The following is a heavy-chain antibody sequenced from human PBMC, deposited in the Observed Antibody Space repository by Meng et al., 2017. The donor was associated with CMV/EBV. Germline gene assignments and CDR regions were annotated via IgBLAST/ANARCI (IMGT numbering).Heavy chain of an antibody. CDR2: INPSGGST. Sequence: QVELVQSGAEVKKPGASVKVSCKASGYTFTSYYMHWVRQAPGQGLEWMGIINPSGGSTSYAQKFQGRVTMTRDTSISTAYMELSRLRSDDTAVYYCARVQVRGEMATPAGYWGQGTLVTVSS. D-gene: IGHD5-24*01. CDR3: ARVQVRGEMATPAGY. V-gene: IGHV1-46*01. CDR1: GYTFTSYY. J-gene: IGHJ4*02.